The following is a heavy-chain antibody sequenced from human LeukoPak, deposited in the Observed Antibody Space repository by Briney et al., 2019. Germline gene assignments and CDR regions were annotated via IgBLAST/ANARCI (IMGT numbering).Heavy chain of an antibody. J-gene: IGHJ4*02. CDR2: INPSGGST. D-gene: IGHD2-21*02. CDR3: AREDIVVVTECSSGFDY. V-gene: IGHV1-46*01. CDR1: GYTFTSYY. Sequence: GASVKDSCKASGYTFTSYYMHWVRQAPGQGLEWMGIINPSGGSTSYAQKFQGRVTMTRDTSTSTVYMELSSLRSEDTAVYYCAREDIVVVTECSSGFDYWGQGTLVTVCS.